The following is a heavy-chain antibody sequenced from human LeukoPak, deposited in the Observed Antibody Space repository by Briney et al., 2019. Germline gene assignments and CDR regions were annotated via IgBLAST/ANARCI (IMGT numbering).Heavy chain of an antibody. Sequence: GGSLRLSCAASGFTFSSYAMSWIRQAPGKGLEWVSAISGSGGSTYYADSVKGRFTISRDNSKNTLYLQMNSLRAEDTAVYYCAKDEGSGWYNWFDPWGQGTLVTVSS. V-gene: IGHV3-23*01. J-gene: IGHJ5*02. CDR3: AKDEGSGWYNWFDP. CDR1: GFTFSSYA. D-gene: IGHD6-19*01. CDR2: ISGSGGST.